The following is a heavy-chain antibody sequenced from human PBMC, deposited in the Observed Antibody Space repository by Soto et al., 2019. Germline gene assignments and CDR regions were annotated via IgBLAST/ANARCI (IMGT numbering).Heavy chain of an antibody. CDR3: ARSAAVAGTYYYYGMDV. Sequence: SETLSLTCAVSGGSISSSNWWSWVRRPPGKGLEWIGEIYHSGSTNYNPSLKSRVTISVDKSKNQFSLKLSSVTAADTAVYYCARSAAVAGTYYYYGMDVWGQGTTVTVSS. CDR2: IYHSGST. V-gene: IGHV4-4*02. J-gene: IGHJ6*02. D-gene: IGHD6-19*01. CDR1: GGSISSSNW.